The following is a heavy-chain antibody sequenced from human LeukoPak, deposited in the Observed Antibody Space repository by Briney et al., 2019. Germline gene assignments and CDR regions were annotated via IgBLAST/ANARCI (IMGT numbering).Heavy chain of an antibody. CDR1: GYTFTSYG. V-gene: IGHV1-18*01. J-gene: IGHJ4*02. Sequence: ASAKVSCKASGYTFTSYGISWVRQAPGQGLEWMGWISAYNGNTNYAQKLQGRVTMTTDTSTSTAYMELRSLRSDDTAVYYCARAPGYGSGSYQVYWGQGTLVTVSS. CDR2: ISAYNGNT. CDR3: ARAPGYGSGSYQVY. D-gene: IGHD3-10*01.